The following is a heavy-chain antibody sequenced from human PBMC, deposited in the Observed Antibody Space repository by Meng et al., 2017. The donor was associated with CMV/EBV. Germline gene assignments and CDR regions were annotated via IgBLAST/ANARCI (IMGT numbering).Heavy chain of an antibody. V-gene: IGHV3-13*01. Sequence: GESLKISCAASGFTFSSYDMHWVRQATGKGLERVSAIGTAGDTYYPGSVKGRFTISRENAKNSLYLQMNSLRAGDTAVYYCARGSSTSSGGVYYYYGMDVWGQGTTVTVSS. D-gene: IGHD2-2*01. CDR2: IGTAGDT. CDR1: GFTFSSYD. CDR3: ARGSSTSSGGVYYYYGMDV. J-gene: IGHJ6*02.